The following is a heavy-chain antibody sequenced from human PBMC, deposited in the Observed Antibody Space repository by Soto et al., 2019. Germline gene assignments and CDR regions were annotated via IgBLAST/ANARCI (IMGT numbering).Heavy chain of an antibody. Sequence: QLQLQESGPGLVKPSETLSLTCTVSGGSISSSSYYWGWIRQPPGKGLEWIGSIYYSGSTYYNPSLKGRVTISVDTSKNQFSLKLSSVTAADTAVYYCARNGVGETTVGTSDAFDIWGQGTMVTVSS. J-gene: IGHJ3*02. CDR2: IYYSGST. V-gene: IGHV4-39*01. CDR1: GGSISSSSYY. D-gene: IGHD4-17*01. CDR3: ARNGVGETTVGTSDAFDI.